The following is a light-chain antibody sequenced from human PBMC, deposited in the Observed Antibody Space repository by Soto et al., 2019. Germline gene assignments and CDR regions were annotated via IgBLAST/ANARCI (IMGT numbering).Light chain of an antibody. CDR2: AAS. CDR3: QQYDNWPPLT. CDR1: QSISSR. J-gene: IGKJ4*01. Sequence: EIVMTQSPATLSVSPGERATLSCRASQSISSRLAWYQQKPGQAPRLLIYAASTRATGIPARFSGGGSGTEFTLTISSLQSEDVAVYYCQQYDNWPPLTFGGGTKVDIK. V-gene: IGKV3-15*01.